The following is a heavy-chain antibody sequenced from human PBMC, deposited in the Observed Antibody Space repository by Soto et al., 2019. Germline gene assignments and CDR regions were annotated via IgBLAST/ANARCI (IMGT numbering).Heavy chain of an antibody. Sequence: GPSVKVSCKASGYTFTSYGISWVRQAPGQGLEWMGWISAYNGNTNYAQKLQGRVTMTTDTSTSTAYMELRSLRSDDTAVYYCARDPSGYDSSGYYYGGYFQHWGQGTLVTVSS. D-gene: IGHD3-22*01. CDR1: GYTFTSYG. CDR2: ISAYNGNT. J-gene: IGHJ1*01. CDR3: ARDPSGYDSSGYYYGGYFQH. V-gene: IGHV1-18*01.